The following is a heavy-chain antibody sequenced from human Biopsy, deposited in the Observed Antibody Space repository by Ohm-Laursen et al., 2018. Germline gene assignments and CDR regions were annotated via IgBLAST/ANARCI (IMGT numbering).Heavy chain of an antibody. CDR2: NIPILGTG. Sequence: SVKVSCKASGYTFTDYSLHWVRQAPGQGLEWLGGNIPILGTGNYAQKFQDRVTVAADTSTSTATMELRSLRSDDTAVYYCATKLTGYFHHWGQETLVIVSS. CDR1: GYTFTDYS. D-gene: IGHD3-9*01. V-gene: IGHV1-69*06. J-gene: IGHJ1*01. CDR3: ATKLTGYFHH.